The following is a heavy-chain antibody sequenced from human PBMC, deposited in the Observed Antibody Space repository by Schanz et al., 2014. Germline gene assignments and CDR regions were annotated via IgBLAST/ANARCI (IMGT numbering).Heavy chain of an antibody. CDR1: AYTFTGYY. D-gene: IGHD4-17*01. J-gene: IGHJ4*02. Sequence: QVHLVQSGAEVKEPGSSVKVSCKASAYTFTGYYMHWVRQAPGQGLEWMGRINPNTGGTDYAQKFQGRVPMARETSISTAYMDLYRLRSDDTAVYYCARDPYGKNSGDFDYWGQGTLVTVSS. CDR3: ARDPYGKNSGDFDY. V-gene: IGHV1-2*06. CDR2: INPNTGGT.